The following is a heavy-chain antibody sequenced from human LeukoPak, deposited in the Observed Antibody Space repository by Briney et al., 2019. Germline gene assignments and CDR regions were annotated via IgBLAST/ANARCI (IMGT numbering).Heavy chain of an antibody. CDR2: IKSETDGGTT. CDR3: TTSIAARPWYDY. D-gene: IGHD6-6*01. Sequence: GSLRLSCAASGFTFSNAWMSWVRQAPGKGLEWVGRIKSETDGGTTDYAAPVKGRFTISRDDSKNTLYLQMNSLKIEDTAVYYCTTSIAARPWYDYWGQGTLVTVSS. V-gene: IGHV3-15*01. CDR1: GFTFSNAW. J-gene: IGHJ4*02.